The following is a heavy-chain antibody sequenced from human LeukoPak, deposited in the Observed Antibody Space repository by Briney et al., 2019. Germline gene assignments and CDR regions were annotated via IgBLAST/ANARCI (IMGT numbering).Heavy chain of an antibody. CDR2: ISAYNGNT. CDR3: ARDLGSGISGNAFDI. D-gene: IGHD2-15*01. Sequence: GASVKVSCKASGYTFTSYGISWVRQAPGQGLEWMGWISAYNGNTNYAQKLQGRVTMTTDTSTSTAYMELRSLRSDDTAVYYCARDLGSGISGNAFDIWGQGTMVIVSS. CDR1: GYTFTSYG. J-gene: IGHJ3*02. V-gene: IGHV1-18*01.